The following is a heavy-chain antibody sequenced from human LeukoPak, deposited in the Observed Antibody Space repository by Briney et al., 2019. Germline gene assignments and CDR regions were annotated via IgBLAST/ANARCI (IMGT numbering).Heavy chain of an antibody. D-gene: IGHD1-26*01. J-gene: IGHJ4*02. V-gene: IGHV3-23*01. CDR2: ISGSGGNT. CDR3: AKVGGGYYFDY. Sequence: PGGSLRLSCAASGFTFSSYAMSWVRQAPGKGLEWVSVISGSGGNTYYADSVKGRFTISRDNSKNTLYLQLNSLRAEDTAVYYCAKVGGGYYFDYWGQGTLVTVSS. CDR1: GFTFSSYA.